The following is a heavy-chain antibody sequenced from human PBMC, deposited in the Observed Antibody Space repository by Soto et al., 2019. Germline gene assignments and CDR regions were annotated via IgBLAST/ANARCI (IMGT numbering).Heavy chain of an antibody. CDR3: ATWGTKYCSVGSCCVAPTNDAYDL. J-gene: IGHJ3*01. CDR1: GYTLTELS. V-gene: IGHV1-24*01. Sequence: ASVKVSCKVSGYTLTELSMHWVRQAPGKGLEWMGGFDPEDGETIYAQKFQGRVTMTEDTSTDTAYMELSSLRSEDTAVYYCATWGTKYCSVGSCCVAPTNDAYDLWGQGTMVTGS. CDR2: FDPEDGET. D-gene: IGHD2-15*01.